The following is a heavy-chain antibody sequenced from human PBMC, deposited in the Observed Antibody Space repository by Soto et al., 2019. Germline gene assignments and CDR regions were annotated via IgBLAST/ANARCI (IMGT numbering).Heavy chain of an antibody. Sequence: TLSLTCTVSGGSISSGDYYWSWIRQPPGKGLEWIGYIYYSGSTYYNPSLKSRVTISVDTSKNQFSLKLSSVTAADTAVYYCAREYVYYYYYGMDVWAQGTTVTVSS. CDR1: GGSISSGDYY. CDR2: IYYSGST. V-gene: IGHV4-30-4*01. CDR3: AREYVYYYYYGMDV. J-gene: IGHJ6*02. D-gene: IGHD3-16*01.